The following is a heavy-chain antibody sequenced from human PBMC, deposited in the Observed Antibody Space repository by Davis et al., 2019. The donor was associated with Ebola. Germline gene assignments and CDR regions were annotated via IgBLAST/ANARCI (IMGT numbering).Heavy chain of an antibody. CDR3: ARSVGDCTGGVCYDYYYYGMDV. CDR1: KFTYSSYT. D-gene: IGHD2-8*02. Sequence: GESLKISCAVTKFTYSSYTIHWVRQAPGKGLEWVAVIWYDGSNKYYADSVKGRFTISRDNSKNTLYLQMNSLRAEDTAVYYCARSVGDCTGGVCYDYYYYGMDVWGQGTTVTVSS. J-gene: IGHJ6*02. V-gene: IGHV3-33*08. CDR2: IWYDGSNK.